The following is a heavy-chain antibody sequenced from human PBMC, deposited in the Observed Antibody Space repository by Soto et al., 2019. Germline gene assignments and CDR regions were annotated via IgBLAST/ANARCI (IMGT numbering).Heavy chain of an antibody. CDR2: IYYSGST. CDR1: GGSISSYY. D-gene: IGHD3-3*01. J-gene: IGHJ6*02. Sequence: SETLSLTCTVSGGSISSYYWRWIRQPPGKGLEWIGYIYYSGSTNYNPSLKSRVTISVDTSKNQFSLKLSSVTAADTAVYYCARVSYDFWSGHYYYYGMDVWGQGTTVTVSS. V-gene: IGHV4-59*12. CDR3: ARVSYDFWSGHYYYYGMDV.